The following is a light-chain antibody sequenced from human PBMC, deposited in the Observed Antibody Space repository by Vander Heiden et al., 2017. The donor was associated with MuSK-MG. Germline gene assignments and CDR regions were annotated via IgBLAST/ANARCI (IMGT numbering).Light chain of an antibody. CDR2: VFT. CDR1: STNIGAGYD. J-gene: IGLJ3*02. V-gene: IGLV1-40*01. Sequence: QCGLTQPPSVSGAEGQRVTISCTGSSTNIGAGYDVHGDQRLKGTAHHLSSYVFTNRPSGVPDRFSGSKSCTSDYLAINGLQAEDKAEEDGYSYDSSLGGNGVFGGGTKLSVL. CDR3: YSYDSSLGGNGV.